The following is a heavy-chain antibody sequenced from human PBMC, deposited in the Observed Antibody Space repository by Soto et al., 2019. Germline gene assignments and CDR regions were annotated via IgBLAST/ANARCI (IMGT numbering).Heavy chain of an antibody. CDR1: GGSFSGYY. J-gene: IGHJ4*02. D-gene: IGHD3-10*01. CDR2: INHSGST. CDR3: ARGYGRNFHY. V-gene: IGHV4-34*01. Sequence: PSETLSLTCAVYGGSFSGYYWNWIRQPPGKGLEWIGEINHSGSTNYNPSLKSRVTISLDTSKNQFSLKLSSVTAADTAVYYCARGYGRNFHYWGQGTLVTVSS.